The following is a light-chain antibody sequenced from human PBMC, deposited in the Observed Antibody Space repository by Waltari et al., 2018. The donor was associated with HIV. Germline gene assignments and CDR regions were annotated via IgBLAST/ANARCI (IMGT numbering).Light chain of an antibody. Sequence: QSVLAQPPSASGTPGQRVTISCSGTTYPIGTNSVNWYQQLPGTAPKLLIFSDNQRPSGVPDRFSGSKSGTSASLAISGLQSEDEGDYYCAAWDDSLAEPYVLFGGGTRLTVL. J-gene: IGLJ2*01. CDR3: AAWDDSLAEPYVL. V-gene: IGLV1-44*01. CDR1: TYPIGTNS. CDR2: SDN.